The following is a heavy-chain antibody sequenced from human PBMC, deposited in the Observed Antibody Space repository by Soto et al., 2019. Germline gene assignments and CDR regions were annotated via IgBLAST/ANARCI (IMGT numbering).Heavy chain of an antibody. V-gene: IGHV5-51*01. D-gene: IGHD3-10*01. CDR1: GYSFTSYW. CDR3: ATGMLRGVILLQNGMAV. J-gene: IGHJ6*02. Sequence: GESLKISCKGSGYSFTSYWIAWVRQMPGKGLEWMGIIYRGDSDIRYSPSFQGQVTISTDKSISTAYLQWNSLKASDTAMYYCATGMLRGVILLQNGMAVRGQGTRVTFS. CDR2: IYRGDSDI.